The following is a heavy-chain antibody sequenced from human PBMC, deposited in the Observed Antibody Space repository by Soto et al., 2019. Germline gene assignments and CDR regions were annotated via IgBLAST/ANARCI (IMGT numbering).Heavy chain of an antibody. CDR2: IYYTGST. CDR3: VRTGGGSGGY. V-gene: IGHV4-59*01. Sequence: PSETLSLTCTVSGGSIGRYYWSWIRQPPGKGLEWIGYIYYTGSTKYNPSLKSRVTISLDTSKNQFSLSLRSVTAADTALYYCVRTGGGSGGYWGQGTPVTVSS. CDR1: GGSIGRYY. D-gene: IGHD3-10*01. J-gene: IGHJ4*02.